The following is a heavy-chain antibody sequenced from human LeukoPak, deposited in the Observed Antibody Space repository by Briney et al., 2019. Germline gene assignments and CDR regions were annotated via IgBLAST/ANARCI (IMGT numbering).Heavy chain of an antibody. J-gene: IGHJ5*02. CDR3: ASSGVKSVTTHGP. CDR2: ISGGSNII. V-gene: IGHV3-48*03. Sequence: GGSLRLSCAASGFTFSSYEMNWVRQAPGKGLEWVSYISGGSNIIHYADSVRGRFTISRDDAKSSLYLQMDSLRAEDTAVYYCASSGVKSVTTHGPWGQGTLVTVSS. CDR1: GFTFSSYE. D-gene: IGHD4-17*01.